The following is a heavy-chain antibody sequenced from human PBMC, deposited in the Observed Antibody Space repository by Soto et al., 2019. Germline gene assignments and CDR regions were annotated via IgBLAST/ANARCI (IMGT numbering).Heavy chain of an antibody. CDR3: ATRDPGHY. J-gene: IGHJ4*02. Sequence: ASVWVSCKASGYTFTTYYMHWVRQAPGQGLEWMGIISPDGGRTGYAQKFQGRVTMTRDTYTSTVYMELSSLRSEDTAVYYCATRDPGHYWGQGTLATVSS. V-gene: IGHV1-46*01. CDR1: GYTFTTYY. CDR2: ISPDGGRT.